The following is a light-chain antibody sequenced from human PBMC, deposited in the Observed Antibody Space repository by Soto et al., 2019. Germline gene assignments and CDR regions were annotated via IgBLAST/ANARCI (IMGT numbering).Light chain of an antibody. CDR3: HQYKSYTPYT. CDR1: QTISSW. V-gene: IGKV1-5*01. J-gene: IGKJ2*01. CDR2: DAS. Sequence: DIQMTQSPSTLSGSVGDRVTITCRASQTISSWLAWYQQKPGKAPKLLIYDASSLESGVPSRFSGSGSGTEFTLTISNLQPDDSGTYYCHQYKSYTPYTIGQGTKVDI.